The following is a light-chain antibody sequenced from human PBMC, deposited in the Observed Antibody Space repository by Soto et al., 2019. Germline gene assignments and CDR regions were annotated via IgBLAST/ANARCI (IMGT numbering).Light chain of an antibody. CDR3: QQLAYYPLT. CDR1: QGISGR. V-gene: IGKV1-9*01. J-gene: IGKJ4*01. CDR2: DAS. Sequence: DIQLTQSPSFLSVSVGDRVTITCRASQGISGRLTWYQQKPGKAPNLLIYDASTLQSAVPSRFSGSGSGTEFTLTISSLQPEDFASYYCQQLAYYPLTFGGGTRVEI.